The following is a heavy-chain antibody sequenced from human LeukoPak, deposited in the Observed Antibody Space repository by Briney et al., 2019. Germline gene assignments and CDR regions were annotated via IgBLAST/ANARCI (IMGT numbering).Heavy chain of an antibody. CDR2: ISWDGGST. Sequence: GGSLRLSCAASGFTFDDYTMHWVRQAPGKGLEWVSLISWDGGSTYYADSVKGRFTISRDNSKNSLYLQMNSLRTEDTALYYCAKGRGSYPHGDLDYWGQGTLVTVSS. V-gene: IGHV3-43*01. D-gene: IGHD1-26*01. J-gene: IGHJ4*02. CDR3: AKGRGSYPHGDLDY. CDR1: GFTFDDYT.